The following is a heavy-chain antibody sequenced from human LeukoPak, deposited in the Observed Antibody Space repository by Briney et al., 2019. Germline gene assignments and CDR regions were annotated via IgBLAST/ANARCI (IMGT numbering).Heavy chain of an antibody. CDR3: ATNPYYDFWSGQDAFDI. CDR2: IYHSGST. Sequence: SETLSLTCTVAGASTSSHIDYWGWIRQPPGKGLEWIGYIYHSGSTYCNPSLKSRVTISVDRSKNQFSLKLSSVTAADTAVYYCATNPYYDFWSGQDAFDIWGQGTMVTVSS. D-gene: IGHD3-3*01. V-gene: IGHV4-30-2*01. CDR1: GASTSSHIDY. J-gene: IGHJ3*02.